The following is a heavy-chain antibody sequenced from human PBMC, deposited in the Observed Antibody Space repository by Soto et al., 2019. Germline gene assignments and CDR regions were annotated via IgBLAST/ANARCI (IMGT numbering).Heavy chain of an antibody. J-gene: IGHJ5*02. D-gene: IGHD5-18*01. V-gene: IGHV1-8*02. CDR2: MNSGSGDT. CDR1: GYTFTNND. Sequence: ASVKVSCKASGYTFTNNDVSWVRQATGQGLEWMGWMNSGSGDTGYAQKFQGRVTMTRDISIATAYMELNSLTSEDTAIYYCARMESFGSLNWFDPWGQGTLVTVSS. CDR3: ARMESFGSLNWFDP.